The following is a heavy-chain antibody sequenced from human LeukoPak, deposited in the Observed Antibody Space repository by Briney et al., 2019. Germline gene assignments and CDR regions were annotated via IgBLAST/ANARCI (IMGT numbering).Heavy chain of an antibody. V-gene: IGHV3-53*01. J-gene: IGHJ5*02. CDR3: ARAPYYNDSSGYPEGS. Sequence: GGSLRLSCAASGFTVSSNYMSWVRQAPGKGLEWVSVIYSGGFTYYADSVKGRFTISRDNSKNTLYLQRNNLRAEDTAVYYCARAPYYNDSSGYPEGSWGQGTLVTVS. CDR2: IYSGGFT. D-gene: IGHD3-22*01. CDR1: GFTVSSNY.